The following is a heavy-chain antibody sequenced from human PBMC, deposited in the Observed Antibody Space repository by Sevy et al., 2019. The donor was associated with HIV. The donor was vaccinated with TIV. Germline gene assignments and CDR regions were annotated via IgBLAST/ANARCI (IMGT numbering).Heavy chain of an antibody. CDR1: GGSITSYY. Sequence: SETLSLTCTVSGGSITSYYWSWIRQPAGKGLVWIGRIHSSGSTNNNRSLKSRVTMSVDTSKNQFSLRLSSVTAADTAVYYCARDSGYDQNFDYWGQGTLVTVSS. CDR2: IHSSGST. J-gene: IGHJ4*02. D-gene: IGHD5-12*01. V-gene: IGHV4-4*07. CDR3: ARDSGYDQNFDY.